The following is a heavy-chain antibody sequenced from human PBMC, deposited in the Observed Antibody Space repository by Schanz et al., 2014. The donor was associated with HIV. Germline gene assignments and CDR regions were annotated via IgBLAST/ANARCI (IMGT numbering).Heavy chain of an antibody. D-gene: IGHD2-2*02. J-gene: IGHJ6*02. CDR3: ARVEPAAVPDTFFYYGMDV. CDR2: INPNSGNT. CDR1: GYSFTDHY. V-gene: IGHV1-8*02. Sequence: QVQLVQSGAEVKSPGASVKVSCRASGYSFTDHYIHWVRQAPGQGLEWMGWINPNSGNTGYAQKFQGRVTMTRNTSISTVYMELSRLRSDDTAMYYCARVEPAAVPDTFFYYGMDVWGQGTTVTVSS.